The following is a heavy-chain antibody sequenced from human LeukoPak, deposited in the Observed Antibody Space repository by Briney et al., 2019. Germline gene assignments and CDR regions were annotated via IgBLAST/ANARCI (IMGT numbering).Heavy chain of an antibody. CDR3: AKCPLYYYYMDV. Sequence: PGGSLRLSCAASGITFSSYAMSWVRQALGKGLEWVSVMSGSGDSIYYAESVKGRFTISRDNSKNTLYLQMNSLRGEDTAVYYCAKCPLYYYYMDVWGKGTTVTVSS. V-gene: IGHV3-23*01. CDR1: GITFSSYA. CDR2: MSGSGDSI. J-gene: IGHJ6*03.